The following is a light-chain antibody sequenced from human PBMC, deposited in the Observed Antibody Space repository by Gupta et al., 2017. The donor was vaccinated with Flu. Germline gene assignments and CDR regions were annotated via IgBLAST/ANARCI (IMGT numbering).Light chain of an antibody. Sequence: GERATLSCRASQSVSRDLAWYQHKSGQAPRLLIYDASNRATGIPARFSGSGSGTDFTLTISSLEPEDFAVYYCQQRSNWPPITFGQGTRLEIK. CDR2: DAS. V-gene: IGKV3-11*01. CDR3: QQRSNWPPIT. J-gene: IGKJ5*01. CDR1: QSVSRD.